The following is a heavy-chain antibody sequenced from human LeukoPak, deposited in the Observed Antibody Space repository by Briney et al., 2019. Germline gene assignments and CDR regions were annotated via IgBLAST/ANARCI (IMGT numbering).Heavy chain of an antibody. J-gene: IGHJ3*02. CDR2: IYYSGST. V-gene: IGHV4-59*01. CDR1: GGSISSYY. Sequence: SGTLSLTCTVSGGSISSYYWSWIRQPPGKGLEWLGYIYYSGSTNYNPSLKSRVTISVDTSKNQFSLKLSSVTAADTAVYYCASDLRTTDYVDAFDIWGQGTMVTVSS. CDR3: ASDLRTTDYVDAFDI. D-gene: IGHD4-17*01.